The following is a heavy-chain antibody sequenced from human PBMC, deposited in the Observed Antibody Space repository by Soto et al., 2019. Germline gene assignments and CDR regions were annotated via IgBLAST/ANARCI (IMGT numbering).Heavy chain of an antibody. CDR2: ISSSGSTI. D-gene: IGHD6-13*01. Sequence: EVQLVESGGGLVQPGGSLRLSCAASGFTFSSYEMNWVRQTPGKGLEWISYISSSGSTIYYADSVKGRFTISRDNAKNSLYLQMNSLRAEDTAVYYCARDWDDSSSWPPSDAFDIWGQGTMVTVSS. CDR3: ARDWDDSSSWPPSDAFDI. CDR1: GFTFSSYE. V-gene: IGHV3-48*03. J-gene: IGHJ3*02.